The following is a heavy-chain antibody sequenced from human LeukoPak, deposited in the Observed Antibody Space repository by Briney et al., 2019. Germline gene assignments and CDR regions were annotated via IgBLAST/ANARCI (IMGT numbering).Heavy chain of an antibody. Sequence: GGSLRLSCAASGFTFSDYYMTWFRQAPGKGREGVSYISGGSSYTNFADSVKGRFTISRDNAKNSLYLQMNSLRAEDTAVYYCARVSLLDDGGLGDYWGQGTLVTVSS. CDR1: GFTFSDYY. D-gene: IGHD4-23*01. J-gene: IGHJ4*02. V-gene: IGHV3-11*06. CDR2: ISGGSSYT. CDR3: ARVSLLDDGGLGDY.